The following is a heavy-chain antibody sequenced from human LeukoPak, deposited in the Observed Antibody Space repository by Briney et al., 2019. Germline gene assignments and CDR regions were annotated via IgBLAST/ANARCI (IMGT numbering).Heavy chain of an antibody. J-gene: IGHJ2*01. V-gene: IGHV4-34*01. CDR2: TNHSGST. D-gene: IGHD3-3*01. CDR3: ARGYYDFWSGYSWYFDL. Sequence: SETLSLTCAVYGGSFSGYYWSWIRQPPGKGLEWIGETNHSGSTNYNPSLKSRVTISVDTSKNQFSLKLSSVTAADTAVYYCARGYYDFWSGYSWYFDLWGRGTLVTVSS. CDR1: GGSFSGYY.